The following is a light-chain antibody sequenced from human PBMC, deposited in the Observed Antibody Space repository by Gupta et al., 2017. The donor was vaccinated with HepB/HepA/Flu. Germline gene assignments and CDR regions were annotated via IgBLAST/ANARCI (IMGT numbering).Light chain of an antibody. CDR2: AAS. Sequence: EIILTHSQDTLSVSPGERAILSCRASQSVSRNLAWYQQKPGQAPRLLIYAASTRATGIPDRFSGSGAGTDFTLTISSLQSEDFAVYICQQYNDWPPCSFGQGTRVQIK. J-gene: IGKJ2*04. V-gene: IGKV3-15*01. CDR3: QQYNDWPPCS. CDR1: QSVSRN.